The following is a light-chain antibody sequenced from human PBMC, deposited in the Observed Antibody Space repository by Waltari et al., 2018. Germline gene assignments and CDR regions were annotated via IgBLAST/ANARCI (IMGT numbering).Light chain of an antibody. V-gene: IGKV1-39*01. CDR3: QQTYSTWT. Sequence: DIQMTQSPSSLSASVGDRVTITCRASQSISNNLNWYQQKPGKAPKLLIYATSVLQSGVPTKFSVRGSGTDFTLTISSLQPEDFATYYCQQTYSTWTFGQGTAVEIK. CDR1: QSISNN. J-gene: IGKJ1*01. CDR2: ATS.